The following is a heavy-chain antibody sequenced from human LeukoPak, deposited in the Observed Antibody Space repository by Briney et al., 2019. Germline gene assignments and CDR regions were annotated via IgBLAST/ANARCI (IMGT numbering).Heavy chain of an antibody. CDR1: GSIFSSYW. J-gene: IGHJ4*02. Sequence: PGGSLRLSCAASGSIFSSYWMHWVRQAPGKGLVWVSRINSDASSTSYADSVKGRFTISRDNAKNTLYLQMNSLRAEDTALYYCARTKYRTSSAEDWGQGTLVTVSS. V-gene: IGHV3-74*01. CDR2: INSDASST. D-gene: IGHD6-6*01. CDR3: ARTKYRTSSAED.